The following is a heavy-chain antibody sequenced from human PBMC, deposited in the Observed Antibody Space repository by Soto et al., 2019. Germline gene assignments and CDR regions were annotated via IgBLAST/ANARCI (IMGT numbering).Heavy chain of an antibody. CDR2: ISPAGNSV. J-gene: IGHJ4*02. V-gene: IGHV3-48*02. D-gene: IGHD3-16*01. Sequence: EVQLVESGGGLAQPGGSLRLSCVAYGFTFSSYSINWIRQAPGKGPEWVSWISPAGNSVDYTDSVKGRFNITRDNAENSLYLEMNSLRDEDTAVYDCVRDHLWAFAYWRQGTLVTVSS. CDR3: VRDHLWAFAY. CDR1: GFTFSSYS.